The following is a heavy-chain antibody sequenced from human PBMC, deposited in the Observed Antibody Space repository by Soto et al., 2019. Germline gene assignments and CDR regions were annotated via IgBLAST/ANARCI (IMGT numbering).Heavy chain of an antibody. V-gene: IGHV4-59*01. CDR3: AKASYFESLH. Sequence: TSETLSLTCTVSGGSISNYYWSWIRHPPGKKLEWIGNIHYSGITNYNPSLKSRVTISVDTSKNQFSLKLYSVTTADTAVYYCAKASYFESLHWGQGTLVTVSS. CDR1: GGSISNYY. CDR2: IHYSGIT. J-gene: IGHJ4*02. D-gene: IGHD3-10*01.